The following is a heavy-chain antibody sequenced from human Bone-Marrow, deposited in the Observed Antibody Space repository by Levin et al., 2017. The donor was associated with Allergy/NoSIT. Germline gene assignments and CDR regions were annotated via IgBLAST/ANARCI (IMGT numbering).Heavy chain of an antibody. CDR1: GFAFSNYA. CDR3: ARGRGYLNLDY. D-gene: IGHD3-22*01. CDR2: ISHDGTKK. J-gene: IGHJ4*02. V-gene: IGHV3-30*04. Sequence: SCAASGFAFSNYAMHWVRQAPGKGLEWVSAISHDGTKKYYADSVKGRFTISRDNSKNTLYLQVNSLRAEDTSVYYCARGRGYLNLDYWGQGILVTVSS.